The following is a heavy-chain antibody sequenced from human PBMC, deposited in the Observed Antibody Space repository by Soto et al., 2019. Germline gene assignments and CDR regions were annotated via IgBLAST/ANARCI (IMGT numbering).Heavy chain of an antibody. J-gene: IGHJ4*02. CDR3: TTDPHSTGTKY. D-gene: IGHD1-1*01. V-gene: IGHV3-15*01. Sequence: PGGSLRLSCAASGFILSDVWMSWVRQAPGAGLEWVGRIKGKTEGGTTDYAAPVKGRFTISRDASKKTLYLQMNSLKTEDTAVYYCTTDPHSTGTKYWGQGTLVTVYS. CDR2: IKGKTEGGTT. CDR1: GFILSDVW.